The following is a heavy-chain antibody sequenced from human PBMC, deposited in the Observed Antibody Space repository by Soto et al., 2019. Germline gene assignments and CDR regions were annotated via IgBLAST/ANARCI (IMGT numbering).Heavy chain of an antibody. CDR2: INSDGSST. V-gene: IGHV3-74*01. Sequence: GGSLRLSCAASGFTFSSYWMHWVRQAPGKGLVWVSRINSDGSSTSYADSVKGRFTISRDNAKNTLYLQMNSLRAEDTAVYYCARDPVVVAATGYFDYWGQGTLVTVSS. J-gene: IGHJ4*02. CDR1: GFTFSSYW. CDR3: ARDPVVVAATGYFDY. D-gene: IGHD2-15*01.